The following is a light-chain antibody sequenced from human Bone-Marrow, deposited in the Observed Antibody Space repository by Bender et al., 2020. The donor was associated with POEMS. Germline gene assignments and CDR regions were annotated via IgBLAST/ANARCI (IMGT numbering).Light chain of an antibody. V-gene: IGLV3-21*02. CDR1: NIGSKS. CDR2: DSS. Sequence: SYVLTQPPSVSVAPGQTARITCGGYNIGSKSVHWYQQKPGQAPVLVVYDSSDRPSGIPERFSGSNSGNTASLTVSRVEAGDEADYYCQVWDTMSSHPYVFGTGTKVTVL. CDR3: QVWDTMSSHPYV. J-gene: IGLJ1*01.